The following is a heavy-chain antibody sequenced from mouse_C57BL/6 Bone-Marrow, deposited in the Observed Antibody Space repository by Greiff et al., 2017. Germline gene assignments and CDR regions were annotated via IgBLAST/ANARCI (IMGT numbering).Heavy chain of an antibody. V-gene: IGHV14-4*01. CDR2: IDPEIGDT. CDR1: GFNIKDDY. D-gene: IGHD2-1*01. Sequence: DVQLVESGAELVRPGASVKLSCTASGFNIKDDYIHWVKQRPEQGLEWIGWIDPEIGDTEYASKFQGKATITSDTSSNTAYLQLSSLTSEDTAVYYCSSFYGNYFDFRGQGTPLTGAS. J-gene: IGHJ2*01. CDR3: SSFYGNYFDF.